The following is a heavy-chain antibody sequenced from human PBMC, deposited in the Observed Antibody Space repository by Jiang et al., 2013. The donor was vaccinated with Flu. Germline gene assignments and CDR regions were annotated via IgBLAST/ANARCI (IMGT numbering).Heavy chain of an antibody. CDR1: GYSFPSYW. Sequence: GAEVKKPGESLKISCKVSGYSFPSYWIAWVRQMPGKGLEWMGIIFLGDSDTRYSPSFQGQVTISADKSINTAYLQWNSLKASDTAMYYCARRAIAAAGTYGMDVWGQGTTVTVSS. V-gene: IGHV5-51*03. CDR2: IFLGDSDT. CDR3: ARRAIAAAGTYGMDV. D-gene: IGHD6-13*01. J-gene: IGHJ6*02.